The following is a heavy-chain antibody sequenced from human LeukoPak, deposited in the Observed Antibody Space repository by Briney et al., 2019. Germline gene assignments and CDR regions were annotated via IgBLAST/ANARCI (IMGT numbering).Heavy chain of an antibody. V-gene: IGHV3-66*01. J-gene: IGHJ4*02. Sequence: GGSLRLSCAASGFTVSSSYMSWVRQAPGKGLEWVSVIYSGGSTYYADSVKGRFTISRDNSKNSLFLQMPSLRAEDTALYYCVYGDFVRTVNYFDYWGQGTLVTVSS. D-gene: IGHD4-17*01. CDR3: VYGDFVRTVNYFDY. CDR2: IYSGGST. CDR1: GFTVSSSY.